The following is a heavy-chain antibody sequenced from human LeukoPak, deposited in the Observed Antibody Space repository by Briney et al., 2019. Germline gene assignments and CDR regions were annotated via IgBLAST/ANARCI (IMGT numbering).Heavy chain of an antibody. Sequence: GESLKISCKGSGYSFTSYWIGWVRQMPGKGLEWMGIIYPGDSDTRYSPSFQGQVTISADKSISTAYLQWSSLKASDTAMYYCARMPGYCSSTSCSEYYFDYWGQGTLVTVSS. J-gene: IGHJ4*02. V-gene: IGHV5-51*01. CDR3: ARMPGYCSSTSCSEYYFDY. CDR1: GYSFTSYW. CDR2: IYPGDSDT. D-gene: IGHD2-2*01.